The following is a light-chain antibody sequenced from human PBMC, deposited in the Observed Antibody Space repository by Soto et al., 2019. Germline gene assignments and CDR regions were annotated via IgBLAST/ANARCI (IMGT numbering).Light chain of an antibody. CDR2: EVS. J-gene: IGLJ3*02. CDR3: YSYRGSNAWV. CDR1: SSDVGGHNY. Sequence: QSALTQPASVSGSPGQSITISCTGTSSDVGGHNYVSWYQQHPGKAPQLMIYEVSNRPSGASNRFSGSKSGNTASLTISGLQTEDEADYYCYSYRGSNAWVFGGGTKLTVL. V-gene: IGLV2-14*01.